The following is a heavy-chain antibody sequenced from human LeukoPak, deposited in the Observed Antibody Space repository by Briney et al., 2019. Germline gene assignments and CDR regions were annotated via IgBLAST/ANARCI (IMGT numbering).Heavy chain of an antibody. Sequence: ALVKVSCKASGYTFTSYAIQWVRQAPGQRLEWMGWINAGNGDTKYSQKFQGRVTITRDTSASTAYMELSSLRSEDTAVYYCARDPRSGYHDYWGQGTLVTVSS. J-gene: IGHJ4*02. CDR2: INAGNGDT. CDR1: GYTFTSYA. CDR3: ARDPRSGYHDY. V-gene: IGHV1-3*01. D-gene: IGHD3-22*01.